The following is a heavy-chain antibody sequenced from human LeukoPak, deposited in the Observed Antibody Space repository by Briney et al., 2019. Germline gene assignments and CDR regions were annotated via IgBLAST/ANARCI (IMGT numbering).Heavy chain of an antibody. V-gene: IGHV3-7*01. CDR3: ARGVWMEFDY. J-gene: IGHJ4*02. Sequence: GGSLRLSCAASGFTFSTFAMIWVRQPPGKGLEWVANIKQDGSEKYYVDSVKGRFTISRDNAKNSLYLQMNSLRAEDTAVYYCARGVWMEFDYWGQGTLVTVSS. D-gene: IGHD6-13*01. CDR1: GFTFSTFA. CDR2: IKQDGSEK.